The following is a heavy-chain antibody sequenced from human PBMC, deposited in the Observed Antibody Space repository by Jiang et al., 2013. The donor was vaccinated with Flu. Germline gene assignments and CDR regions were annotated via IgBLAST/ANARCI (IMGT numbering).Heavy chain of an antibody. J-gene: IGHJ6*02. CDR1: GGSISNRIYY. D-gene: IGHD3-10*01. Sequence: GSGLVKPSQTLSLTCAVSGGSISNRIYYWSWIRQSSGKGLEWIGYIHHSESPSYNPSLKSRVTISLDTSTNQFSLKLRSVTAADAAVYYCARGSRESLFGNADSYYAMDVWGQGTAVTVSS. CDR2: IHHSESP. V-gene: IGHV4-30-2*06. CDR3: ARGSRESLFGNADSYYAMDV.